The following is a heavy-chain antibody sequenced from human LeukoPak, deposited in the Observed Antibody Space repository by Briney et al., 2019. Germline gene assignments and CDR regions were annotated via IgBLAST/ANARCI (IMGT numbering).Heavy chain of an antibody. CDR1: GFTFSDYE. D-gene: IGHD2-15*01. J-gene: IGHJ4*02. V-gene: IGHV3-48*03. Sequence: GGSLRLSCAASGFTFSDYEMNWVRQTPGKGLEWVSYISSSGRRIYYADSVKGRFTISRDNAQNSLYLQMNSLRADDTAIYYCAKGPRDPTEYCSRGTCSPTYDVWGQGTLVTVSS. CDR2: ISSSGRRI. CDR3: AKGPRDPTEYCSRGTCSPTYDV.